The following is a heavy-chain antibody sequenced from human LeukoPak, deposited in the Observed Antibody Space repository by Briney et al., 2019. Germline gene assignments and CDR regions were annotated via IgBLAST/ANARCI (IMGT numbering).Heavy chain of an antibody. J-gene: IGHJ4*02. D-gene: IGHD6-13*01. CDR2: ISSSSSYI. CDR3: AREAIIAAAGPDGDYFDY. V-gene: IGHV3-21*01. CDR1: GFTFSSYS. Sequence: GGSLRLSCAASGFTFSSYSMNWVRQAPGKGLEWVSSISSSSSYIYYADSVKGRFTISRDNAKNSLYLQMNSLRAEDTAVYYCAREAIIAAAGPDGDYFDYWGQGTLVTVSS.